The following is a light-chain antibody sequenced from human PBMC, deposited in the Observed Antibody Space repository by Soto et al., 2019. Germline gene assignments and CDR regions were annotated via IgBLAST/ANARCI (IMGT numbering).Light chain of an antibody. CDR2: GAS. J-gene: IGKJ5*01. CDR3: QQYNNWPIT. CDR1: QSVSSSY. V-gene: IGKV3-20*01. Sequence: EIVLTQSPGTLSLSPGERATLSCRASQSVSSSYLAWYQQKPGQAPRLLIYGASSRATGIPDRFSGGGSGTEFTLTISSLQSEDFAVYYRQQYNNWPITFGQGTRLEIK.